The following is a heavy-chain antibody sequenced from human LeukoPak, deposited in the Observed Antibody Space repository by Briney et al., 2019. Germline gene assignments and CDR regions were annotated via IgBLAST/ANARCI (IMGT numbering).Heavy chain of an antibody. CDR2: IYYSGST. CDR1: GGSISSYY. D-gene: IGHD2-15*01. Sequence: PSETLSLTCTVSGGSISSYYWSWIRQPPGKGLEWIGYIYYSGSTNYNPSLKSRVTISVDMSKNQFSLKLSSVTAADTAVYYCAREFTSCSGGSCYSVFGYWGQGTLVTVSS. V-gene: IGHV4-59*01. J-gene: IGHJ4*02. CDR3: AREFTSCSGGSCYSVFGY.